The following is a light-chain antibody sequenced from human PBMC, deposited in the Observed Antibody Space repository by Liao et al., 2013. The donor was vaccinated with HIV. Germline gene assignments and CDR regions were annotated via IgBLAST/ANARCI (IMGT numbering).Light chain of an antibody. CDR3: QAWDSSTAYV. Sequence: SYVLTQPPSVSVAPGQTARITCGGNNIGRKSVHWYRQKPGQAPLLVIYSDTDRPSGIPERFSGSNSGDTATLTISGTQAMDEADYYCQAWDSSTAYVFGSGTKLAVL. CDR1: NIGRKS. CDR2: SDT. J-gene: IGLJ1*01. V-gene: IGLV3-21*01.